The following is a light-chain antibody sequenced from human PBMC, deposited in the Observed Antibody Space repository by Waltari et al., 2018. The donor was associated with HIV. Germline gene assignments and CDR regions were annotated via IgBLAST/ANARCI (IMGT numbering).Light chain of an antibody. CDR3: ATWDDSLNALV. J-gene: IGLJ2*01. CDR1: TSNIGRNA. CDR2: TNN. V-gene: IGLV1-44*01. Sequence: QSVLTQPPSTSGTPGQRVTVSCSGSTSNIGRNAINWYQQVPGTAPKLLIYTNNQRTSGVPERCAGSKSGTSASLAISGLQSEDEADYYCATWDDSLNALVFGGGTKLTV.